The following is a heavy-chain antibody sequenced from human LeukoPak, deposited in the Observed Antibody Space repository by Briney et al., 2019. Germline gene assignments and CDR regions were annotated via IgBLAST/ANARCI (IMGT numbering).Heavy chain of an antibody. D-gene: IGHD3-3*01. J-gene: IGHJ5*02. Sequence: GGCLRLFCAASGYTLSAFWQSWVRQTRGKGLEWVATIRYDGGEKDYVDSVKGRFTISRDNAKNSLYLQMNSLRAEDTAVYYCARGGGVGPWGQGTLVTVSP. CDR2: IRYDGGEK. V-gene: IGHV3-7*03. CDR1: GYTLSAFW. CDR3: ARGGGVGP.